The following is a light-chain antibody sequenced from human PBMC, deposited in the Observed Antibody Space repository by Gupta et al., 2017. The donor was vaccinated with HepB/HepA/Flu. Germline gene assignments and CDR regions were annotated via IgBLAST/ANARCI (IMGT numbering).Light chain of an antibody. CDR3: QQDNNWPWT. V-gene: IGKV3-15*01. Sequence: ELVMTQSPATLSVSPGERATLSCRASQSVSSYLAWYQQKPGQAPRLLIYGASTRATGIPARFSGSGSGTEFTLTISSLQSEEFAVYYCQQDNNWPWTFGQGTKVEIK. CDR1: QSVSSY. J-gene: IGKJ1*01. CDR2: GAS.